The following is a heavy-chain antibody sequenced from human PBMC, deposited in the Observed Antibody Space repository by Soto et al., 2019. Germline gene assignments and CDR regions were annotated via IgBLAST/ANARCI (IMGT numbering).Heavy chain of an antibody. J-gene: IGHJ4*02. D-gene: IGHD3-3*01. Sequence: QVQLQESGPGLVKPSETLSLTCSVSGVSTSNHYWTWIRKPPGQGPEWIGCIYYRGTTNYNASFNSRVTISLDTSKNQFSLKLTSVTTADTAVYYCARGGGSPYPDHECDYWGQGILVTVSS. CDR1: GVSTSNHY. CDR2: IYYRGTT. V-gene: IGHV4-59*11. CDR3: ARGGGSPYPDHECDY.